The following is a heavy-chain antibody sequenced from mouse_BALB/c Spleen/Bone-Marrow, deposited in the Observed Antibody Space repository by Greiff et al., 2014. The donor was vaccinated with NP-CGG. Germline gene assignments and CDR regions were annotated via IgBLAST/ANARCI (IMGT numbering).Heavy chain of an antibody. J-gene: IGHJ4*01. CDR2: INPSNGGT. V-gene: IGHV1-53*01. CDR1: GYTFTTYY. Sequence: QVQLQQSGTELVKPGASVKLSCKASGYTFTTYYIYWVKQRAGKGLEWIGEINPSNGGTNFNEKYKSKATLTVDKSSSTSYMQLSSLTSEDSAVYYCTRDGHNYYAMDYWGQGTSVTVS. CDR3: TRDGHNYYAMDY. D-gene: IGHD2-3*01.